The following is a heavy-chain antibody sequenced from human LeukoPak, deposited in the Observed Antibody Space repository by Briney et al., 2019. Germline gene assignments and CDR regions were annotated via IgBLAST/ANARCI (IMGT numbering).Heavy chain of an antibody. V-gene: IGHV3-30*19. CDR3: ARAALLWFGELFSLAFDI. CDR1: GFTFSSYG. Sequence: GGSLRLSCAASGFTFSSYGMHWVRQAPGKGLEWVAVISYDGSNKYYADSVKGRFTISRDNSKNTLYLQMNSLRAEDTAVYYGARAALLWFGELFSLAFDIWGQGTMVTVSS. J-gene: IGHJ3*02. CDR2: ISYDGSNK. D-gene: IGHD3-10*01.